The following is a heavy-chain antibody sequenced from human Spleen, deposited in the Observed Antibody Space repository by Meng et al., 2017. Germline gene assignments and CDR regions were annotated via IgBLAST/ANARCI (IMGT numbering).Heavy chain of an antibody. CDR3: ARDSPRDQITMVRGVPDY. V-gene: IGHV1-18*01. J-gene: IGHJ4*02. Sequence: ASVKVSCKASGYTFNTYSVTWVRQAPGQGLEWMGWISAYNGETYSAKKVQGRVTMTTDTSTSTAYMELRGLRSDDTAVYYCARDSPRDQITMVRGVPDYWGQGTLVTVSS. CDR2: ISAYNGET. D-gene: IGHD3-10*01. CDR1: GYTFNTYS.